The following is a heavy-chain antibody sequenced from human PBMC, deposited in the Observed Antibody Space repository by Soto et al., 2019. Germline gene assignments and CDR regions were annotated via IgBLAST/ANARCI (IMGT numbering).Heavy chain of an antibody. V-gene: IGHV3-11*06. CDR3: ARGYGDYRGDYFDY. CDR1: GFTFSGYY. CDR2: ISSSSSYT. Sequence: GGSLRLYCVASGFTFSGYYMSWIQQAPGKGLEWVSYISSSSSYTNYADSVKGRFTISRDNAKNSLYLQMNSLRAEDTAVYYCARGYGDYRGDYFDYWGQGTLVTVSS. J-gene: IGHJ4*02. D-gene: IGHD4-17*01.